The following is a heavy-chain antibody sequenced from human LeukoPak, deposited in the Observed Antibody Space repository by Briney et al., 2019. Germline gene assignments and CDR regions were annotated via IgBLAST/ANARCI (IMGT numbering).Heavy chain of an antibody. Sequence: GGSLRLSCAASGFTFSSYAMSWVRQAPGKGLEWVSGISDSGDITYYADSVKGRFTISRDNSKNTLYVQMNNLRVEDTAVYFCAKDRRGGSYYAATLDIWGPGTMVTVSS. CDR2: ISDSGDIT. CDR3: AKDRRGGSYYAATLDI. V-gene: IGHV3-23*01. J-gene: IGHJ3*02. D-gene: IGHD1-26*01. CDR1: GFTFSSYA.